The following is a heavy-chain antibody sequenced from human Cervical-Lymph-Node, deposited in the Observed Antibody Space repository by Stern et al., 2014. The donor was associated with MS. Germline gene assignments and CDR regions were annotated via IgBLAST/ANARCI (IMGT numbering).Heavy chain of an antibody. CDR1: GFIFSNYA. CDR3: ASQI. V-gene: IGHV3-30*01. CDR2: VSSDGANT. J-gene: IGHJ3*02. Sequence: QVQLVESGGGVVQPGRSLRLSCAASGFIFSNYAMHRVRQPPGEGLEWVAVVSSDGANTYFADSVKGRFTISRDNSKNTLYLQMNSLKIEDTAIYYCASQIWGQGTMVTVSS.